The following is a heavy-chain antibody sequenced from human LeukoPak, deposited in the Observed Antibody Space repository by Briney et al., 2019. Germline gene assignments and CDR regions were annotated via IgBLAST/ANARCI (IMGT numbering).Heavy chain of an antibody. Sequence: GGSLRLSCAASGFAFSDYYMSWIRQAPGRGLEWVSYISNSGSSIYYADSVKGRFTTSRDNAKSSLYLQMNSLRAEDTAVYYCGRGHWGLDYWGQGALVTVSS. CDR3: GRGHWGLDY. V-gene: IGHV3-11*04. J-gene: IGHJ4*02. CDR2: ISNSGSSI. D-gene: IGHD7-27*01. CDR1: GFAFSDYY.